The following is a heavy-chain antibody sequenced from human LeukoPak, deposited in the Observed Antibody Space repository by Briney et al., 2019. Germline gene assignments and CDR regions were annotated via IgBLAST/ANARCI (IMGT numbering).Heavy chain of an antibody. D-gene: IGHD2-2*01. V-gene: IGHV1-46*01. CDR2: INPSGGST. J-gene: IGHJ4*02. CDR3: ARLGRPFVVVPAASRGTTKPDLRGRDY. CDR1: GYTFTSYY. Sequence: ASVKVSCKASGYTFTSYYMHWVRQAPGQGLEWMGIINPSGGSTSYAQKFQGRVTMTRDTSTSTDYMELSSLRSEDTAVYYCARLGRPFVVVPAASRGTTKPDLRGRDYWGQGTLVTVSS.